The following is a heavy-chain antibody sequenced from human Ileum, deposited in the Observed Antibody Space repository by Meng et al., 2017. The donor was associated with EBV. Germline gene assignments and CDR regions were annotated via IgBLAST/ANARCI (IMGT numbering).Heavy chain of an antibody. V-gene: IGHV1-18*01. CDR3: ARVGARGGSCYY. CDR1: GYTFTSYG. D-gene: IGHD2-15*01. CDR2: ISAYNGNT. Sequence: VQLWRTGAEVRKPGASVTGSCKASGYTFTSYGISGVRQAPGQGLEWMGWISAYNGNTNYAQKLQGRDTMTTDTSTSTAYMELRSLRSDDTAVYYCARVGARGGSCYYWGQGTLVTVSS. J-gene: IGHJ4*02.